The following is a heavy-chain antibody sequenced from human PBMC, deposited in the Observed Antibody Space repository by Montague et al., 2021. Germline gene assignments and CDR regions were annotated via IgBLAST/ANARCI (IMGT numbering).Heavy chain of an antibody. CDR2: GYYSEST. V-gene: IGHV4-59*01. Sequence: SQTLSLTCTISGGSISSYYWNWIRHPPGKGLGWIGFGYYSESTYYNPSLKSRVNISLDTSNYQFSLNLRSVTAADTAASYCARALAARWWFDPGGQGTLVTVSA. CDR3: ARALAARWWFDP. J-gene: IGHJ5*02. CDR1: GGSISSYY. D-gene: IGHD6-6*01.